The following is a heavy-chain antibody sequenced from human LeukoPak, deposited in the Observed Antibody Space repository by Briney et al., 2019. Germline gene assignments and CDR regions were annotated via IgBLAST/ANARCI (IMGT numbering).Heavy chain of an antibody. D-gene: IGHD4-11*01. V-gene: IGHV4-38-2*02. CDR2: IYNSGST. Sequence: SETLSLTCTVSGYSISSGYFWGWIRQPPGKGLEWIGTIYNSGSTYYNASLESRVTISVDTSKNQFSLKLSSVTAADTAVYYCARPETTSRAFDYWGQGTLVTVSS. CDR1: GYSISSGYF. J-gene: IGHJ4*02. CDR3: ARPETTSRAFDY.